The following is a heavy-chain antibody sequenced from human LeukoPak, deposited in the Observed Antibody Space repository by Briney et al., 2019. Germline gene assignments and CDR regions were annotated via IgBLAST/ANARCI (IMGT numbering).Heavy chain of an antibody. CDR3: TRDAWITGRPPDY. CDR1: GFTFSSYN. D-gene: IGHD3-16*01. CDR2: ISSGSDTI. Sequence: GGSLRLSCAASGFTFSSYNMNWLRQAPGQGLEWVSYISSGSDTIYYADSVKGRFTISRDNAKNSLYLQMNSLRAEDTAAYYCTRDAWITGRPPDYWGQGTLATVSS. J-gene: IGHJ4*02. V-gene: IGHV3-48*01.